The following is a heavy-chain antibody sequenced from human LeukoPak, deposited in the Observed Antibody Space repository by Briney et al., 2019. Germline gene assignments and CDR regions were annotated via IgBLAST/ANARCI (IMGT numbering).Heavy chain of an antibody. V-gene: IGHV1-2*02. J-gene: IGHJ5*02. CDR3: AARVAVAGYNWFDP. D-gene: IGHD6-19*01. CDR2: INPNSGGT. CDR1: GYTFTGYY. Sequence: ASVKVSCKASGYTFTGYYMHWVRQAPGQGLEWMGWINPNSGGTNYAQKFQERVTITRDMSASTAYMELSSLRSEDTAVYYCAARVAVAGYNWFDPWGQGTLVTVSS.